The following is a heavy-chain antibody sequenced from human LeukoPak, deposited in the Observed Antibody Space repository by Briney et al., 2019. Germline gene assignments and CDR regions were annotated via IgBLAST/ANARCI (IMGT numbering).Heavy chain of an antibody. V-gene: IGHV3-53*01. CDR2: IYSGGDT. D-gene: IGHD1-7*01. J-gene: IGHJ4*02. CDR3: AAKVELRSNGPYFNY. Sequence: GGSLRLSCALSGFTVSSNYMSWVHQAPGKGLEWVSVIYSGGDTFYASSVKGRFTISRDNSKNTLYLQMNSLRAEDTAVYYCAAKVELRSNGPYFNYWGQGTLVTVSS. CDR1: GFTVSSNY.